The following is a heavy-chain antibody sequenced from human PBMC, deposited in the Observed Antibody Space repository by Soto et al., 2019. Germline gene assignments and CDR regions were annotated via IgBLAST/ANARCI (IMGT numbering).Heavy chain of an antibody. Sequence: GASLEISSKASRDPLTIYAMDWVRHATGQRLEWMGLINAGDGNTKYSQKFQGIVTITRDTSASTAYMELSSLRSEDTAVYYCAISSGWDRLGAGGCYYYGMDVWGQGTTVTVSS. CDR3: AISSGWDRLGAGGCYYYGMDV. CDR1: RDPLTIYA. CDR2: INAGDGNT. V-gene: IGHV1-3*01. J-gene: IGHJ6*02. D-gene: IGHD6-19*01.